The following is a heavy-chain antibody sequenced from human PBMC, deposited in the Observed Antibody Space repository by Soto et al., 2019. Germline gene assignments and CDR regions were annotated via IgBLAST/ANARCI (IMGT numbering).Heavy chain of an antibody. CDR1: GGSVRGDY. Sequence: SETLSLTCTVSGGSVRGDYWSWIRQTPGKGLEWIGYVYDGGRTSYNPSLQSRVTLSEDTSKNRLSLTLRSVTAADTALYYCARDRSRNLDVWGKGTTVTVSS. CDR3: ARDRSRNLDV. V-gene: IGHV4-59*02. CDR2: VYDGGRT. J-gene: IGHJ6*04.